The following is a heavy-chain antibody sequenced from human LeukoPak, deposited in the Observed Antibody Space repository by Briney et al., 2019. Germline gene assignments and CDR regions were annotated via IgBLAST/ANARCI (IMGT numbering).Heavy chain of an antibody. V-gene: IGHV4-59*01. CDR3: ASKIYDSSGYLFEY. CDR2: IYYSGST. D-gene: IGHD3-22*01. Sequence: SETLSLTCSVSGGSISSYYWSWIRQPPGKGLEWIGYIYYSGSTNYNPSLKSRVTISVDTSKNQFSLKLSSVTAADTAVYYCASKIYDSSGYLFEYWGQGTLVTVSS. CDR1: GGSISSYY. J-gene: IGHJ4*02.